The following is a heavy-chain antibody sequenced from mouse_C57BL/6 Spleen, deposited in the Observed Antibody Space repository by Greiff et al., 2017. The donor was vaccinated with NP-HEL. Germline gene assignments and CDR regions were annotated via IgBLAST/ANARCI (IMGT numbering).Heavy chain of an antibody. CDR2: ISSGSSTI. CDR1: GFTFSDYG. D-gene: IGHD3-1*01. J-gene: IGHJ1*03. V-gene: IGHV5-17*01. Sequence: EVQGVESGGGLVKPGGSLKLSCAASGFTFSDYGMHWVRQAPEKGLEWVAYISSGSSTIYYADTVKGRFTISRDNAKNTLFLQMTSLRSEDTAMYYCARGLPSGYFDVWGTGTTVTVSS. CDR3: ARGLPSGYFDV.